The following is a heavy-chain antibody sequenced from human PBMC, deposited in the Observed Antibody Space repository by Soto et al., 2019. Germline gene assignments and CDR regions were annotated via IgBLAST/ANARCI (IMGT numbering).Heavy chain of an antibody. CDR1: GFAVSSNY. V-gene: IGHV3-66*01. J-gene: IGHJ6*02. CDR2: IHSGGDT. CDR3: ARSRTGTTYGGMDV. Sequence: EVPLVESGGDLVQPGGSLRLSCAASGFAVSSNYMTWVRQAPGKGLEWVSVIHSGGDTHYADSVRGRFTISRDNSKNTLYLQMISLRAEDTAVYYCARSRTGTTYGGMDVWGQGTTVTVSS. D-gene: IGHD1-7*01.